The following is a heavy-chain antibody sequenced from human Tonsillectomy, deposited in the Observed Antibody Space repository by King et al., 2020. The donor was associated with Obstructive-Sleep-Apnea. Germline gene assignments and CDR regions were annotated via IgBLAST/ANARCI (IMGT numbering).Heavy chain of an antibody. J-gene: IGHJ4*02. V-gene: IGHV4-39*07. Sequence: QLQESGPGLVKPSETLSLTCTVSGGSISTSSYYWGWIRQPPGKGLEWIGSIYYSGSTYYSPSLKSRVTISVDTSKNQFSLRLTSVTAADTAVYYCACDGRGYTYVYPFDYWGQGTLVTVSS. CDR2: IYYSGST. CDR3: ACDGRGYTYVYPFDY. CDR1: GGSISTSSYY. D-gene: IGHD5-18*01.